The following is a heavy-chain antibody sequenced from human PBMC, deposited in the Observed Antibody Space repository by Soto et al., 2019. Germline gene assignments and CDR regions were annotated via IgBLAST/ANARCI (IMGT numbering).Heavy chain of an antibody. V-gene: IGHV3-64D*06. CDR1: GFTFSSYA. Sequence: GGSLRLSCSASGFTFSSYAMHWVRQAPGKGLEYVSAISSNGGSTYYADSVKGRFTISRDNSKNTLYLQMSSLRAEDTAVYYCVKGTIVVVPAAPFDYWGQGTLVTVSS. CDR3: VKGTIVVVPAAPFDY. J-gene: IGHJ4*02. CDR2: ISSNGGST. D-gene: IGHD2-2*01.